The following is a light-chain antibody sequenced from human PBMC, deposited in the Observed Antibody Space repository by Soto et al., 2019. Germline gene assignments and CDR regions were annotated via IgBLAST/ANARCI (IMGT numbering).Light chain of an antibody. Sequence: EIVMTQSPATLSVSPGERATLSCRASQSVYSTLAWYQQKPGQAPSLLIYHASTRATGIPARFSGSGSGTEFTLTISSLPSEDFAVYYCQQYNKWPLTFGGGTKLEIK. CDR1: QSVYST. V-gene: IGKV3-15*01. CDR3: QQYNKWPLT. J-gene: IGKJ4*01. CDR2: HAS.